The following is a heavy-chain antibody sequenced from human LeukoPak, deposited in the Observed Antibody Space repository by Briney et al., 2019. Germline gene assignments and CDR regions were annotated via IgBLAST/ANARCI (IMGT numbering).Heavy chain of an antibody. Sequence: GASVKVSCKASGGTFSSYAISWVRQAPGQGLEWMGGIIPIFGTANYAQKFQGRVTITADESTSTAYMELSSLRSKDTAVYYCAREAYGDYETFDYWGQGTLVTVSS. CDR3: AREAYGDYETFDY. J-gene: IGHJ4*02. D-gene: IGHD4-17*01. CDR2: IIPIFGTA. V-gene: IGHV1-69*13. CDR1: GGTFSSYA.